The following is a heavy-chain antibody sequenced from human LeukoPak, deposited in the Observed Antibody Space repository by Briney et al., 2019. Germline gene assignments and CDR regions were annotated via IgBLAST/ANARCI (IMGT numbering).Heavy chain of an antibody. V-gene: IGHV4-4*07. Sequence: SETLSLTCSVSGGSISSYYWSWIRQPAGRGLEWIGRVQTSGSTKYNPSLRSRVTMSVDTSKNQFSLKLSSVTAADTAVYYCARDVGSSEAFDIWGQGTMVIVSS. D-gene: IGHD1-14*01. J-gene: IGHJ3*02. CDR3: ARDVGSSEAFDI. CDR2: VQTSGST. CDR1: GGSISSYY.